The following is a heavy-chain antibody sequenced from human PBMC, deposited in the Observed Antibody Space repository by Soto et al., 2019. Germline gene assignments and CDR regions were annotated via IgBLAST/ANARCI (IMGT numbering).Heavy chain of an antibody. J-gene: IGHJ4*02. D-gene: IGHD2-8*01. Sequence: ASVKVACKASGYTFTNHGISWVRQAPGQGLEWLGWISGHNGNTKYAQRLKGRVTMTADTSTSTAYMELRSLRSDDTAVYYCARDLYPLAYYFDFWGQGTLATVSS. CDR2: ISGHNGNT. CDR1: GYTFTNHG. V-gene: IGHV1-18*04. CDR3: ARDLYPLAYYFDF.